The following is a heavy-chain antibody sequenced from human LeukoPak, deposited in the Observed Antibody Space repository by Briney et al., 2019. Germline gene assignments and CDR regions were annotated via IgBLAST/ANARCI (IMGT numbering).Heavy chain of an antibody. J-gene: IGHJ6*02. CDR3: ARESFPYYGMDV. CDR1: GGSISSSSYY. CDR2: IYYSGST. Sequence: SETLSLTCTVSGGSISSSSYYWGWIRQPPGKGLEWIGSIYYSGSTYYNPSLKSRVTISVDTSKNQFSLKLSSVTAADTAVYYCARESFPYYGMDVWGQGTTVTVSS. V-gene: IGHV4-39*07.